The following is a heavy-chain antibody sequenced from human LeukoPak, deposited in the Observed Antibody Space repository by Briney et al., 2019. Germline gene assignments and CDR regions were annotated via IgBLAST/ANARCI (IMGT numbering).Heavy chain of an antibody. CDR2: IYYSGST. J-gene: IGHJ6*03. CDR1: GGSISSSSYY. Sequence: TSSETLSLTCTVSGGSISSSSYYWGWIRQPPGKGLEWIGSIYYSGSTYYNPSLKSRATISVDTSKNQFSLKLSSVTAADTAVYYCARDYSSSWYYYYYMDVWGKGTTVTVSS. CDR3: ARDYSSSWYYYYYMDV. V-gene: IGHV4-39*02. D-gene: IGHD6-13*01.